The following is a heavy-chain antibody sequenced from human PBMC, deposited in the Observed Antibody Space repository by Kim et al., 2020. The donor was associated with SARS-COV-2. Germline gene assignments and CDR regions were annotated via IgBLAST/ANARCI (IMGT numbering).Heavy chain of an antibody. V-gene: IGHV3-23*01. D-gene: IGHD6-13*01. CDR1: GFTFSSYA. CDR2: ISGSGGST. J-gene: IGHJ4*02. Sequence: GGSLRLSCAASGFTFSSYAMSWVRQAPGKGLEWVSAISGSGGSTYYADSVKGLFTISRDNSKNTLYLQMNSLRAEDTAVYYCAKGDGGGSSWYFDYWGQGTLVTVSS. CDR3: AKGDGGGSSWYFDY.